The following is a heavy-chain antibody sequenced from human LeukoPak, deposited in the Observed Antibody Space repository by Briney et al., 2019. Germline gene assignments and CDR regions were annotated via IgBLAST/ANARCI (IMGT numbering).Heavy chain of an antibody. CDR2: IKQDGSEK. D-gene: IGHD3-10*01. J-gene: IGHJ5*02. CDR3: ARVGSGSYNWFDP. V-gene: IGHV3-7*03. Sequence: GGSLRLSCAASGFSFNSDWMDWVRQAPGKGLEWVANIKQDGSEKYYVDSVKGRFTISRDNAKKSLYLQMSSLRAEDTAVYYCARVGSGSYNWFDPWGQGTLVTVSS. CDR1: GFSFNSDW.